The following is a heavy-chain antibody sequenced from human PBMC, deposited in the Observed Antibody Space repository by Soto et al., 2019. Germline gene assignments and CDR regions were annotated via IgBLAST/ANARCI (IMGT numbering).Heavy chain of an antibody. CDR3: AKEQRGRSGSYSYYYYGMDV. CDR1: GFTFDDYA. J-gene: IGHJ6*02. V-gene: IGHV3-9*01. D-gene: IGHD1-26*01. Sequence: GGSLRLSCAASGFTFDDYAMHWVRQAPGKGLEWVSGISWNSGSIGYADSVKGRFTISRDNAKNSLYLQMNSLRAEDTALYYCAKEQRGRSGSYSYYYYGMDVWGQGTTVTVSS. CDR2: ISWNSGSI.